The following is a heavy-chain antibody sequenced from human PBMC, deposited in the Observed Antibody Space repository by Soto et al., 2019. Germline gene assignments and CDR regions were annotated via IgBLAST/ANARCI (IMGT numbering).Heavy chain of an antibody. J-gene: IGHJ6*03. CDR1: GFTFSSYA. CDR2: ISGSGGNT. Sequence: GGSLRLSCAASGFTFSSYAMSWVRQAPGKGLEWVSAISGSGGNTYYADSVKGRFTISRDNSKNTLYLQMNSLRAEDTAVYYCAKAPIQTLYSTYTLYYYYMDVWGKGTTVTVSS. CDR3: AKAPIQTLYSTYTLYYYYMDV. D-gene: IGHD6-13*01. V-gene: IGHV3-23*01.